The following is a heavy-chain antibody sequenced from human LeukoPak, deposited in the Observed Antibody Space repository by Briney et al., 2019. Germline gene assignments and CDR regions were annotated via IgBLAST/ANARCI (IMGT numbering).Heavy chain of an antibody. D-gene: IGHD2-21*02. CDR3: ARGGGDHAFDV. CDR2: IDSDGSTT. CDR1: GFTFSTYW. Sequence: GVSLRLSCAASGFTFSTYWMHWVRQGPGKGLVWVSRIDSDGSTTIYADSVKGRFTISRDNAKNTLYLQMDSLRAEDTAVYYCARGGGDHAFDVWGQGTMVTVSS. V-gene: IGHV3-74*01. J-gene: IGHJ3*01.